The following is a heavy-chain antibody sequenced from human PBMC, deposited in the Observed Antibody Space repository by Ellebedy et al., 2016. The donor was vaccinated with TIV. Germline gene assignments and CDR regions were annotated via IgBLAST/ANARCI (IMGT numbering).Heavy chain of an antibody. D-gene: IGHD3-22*01. CDR2: ISSSRSII. Sequence: GESLKISXAASGFTFSSYAMSWVRQAPGKGLEWVSYISSSRSIIYYADSVKGRFTISRDNAKNSLYLQMNSLRAEDTAVYYCARVIYYDSSGYPRPYFDYWGQGTLVTVSS. J-gene: IGHJ4*02. CDR1: GFTFSSYA. CDR3: ARVIYYDSSGYPRPYFDY. V-gene: IGHV3-48*04.